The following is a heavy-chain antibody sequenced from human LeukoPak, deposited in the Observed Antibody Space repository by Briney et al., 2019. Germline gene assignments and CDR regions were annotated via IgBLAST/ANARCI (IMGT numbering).Heavy chain of an antibody. V-gene: IGHV3-7*01. Sequence: GGSLRLSCAASGFTFSSYWMSWVRQAPGKGLEWVANIKQDGSEKYYVDSVKGRFTISRDNAKNSLYLQMNSLRAEDTAVYYCARDRGIAVAHYDYWGQGTLVTVSS. CDR2: IKQDGSEK. CDR1: GFTFSSYW. CDR3: ARDRGIAVAHYDY. J-gene: IGHJ4*02. D-gene: IGHD6-19*01.